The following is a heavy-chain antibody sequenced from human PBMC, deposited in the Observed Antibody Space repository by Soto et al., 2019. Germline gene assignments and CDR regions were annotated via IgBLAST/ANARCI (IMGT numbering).Heavy chain of an antibody. V-gene: IGHV3-30-3*01. J-gene: IGHJ4*02. CDR3: ARESEDLTSNFDY. CDR2: ISYDGSNK. CDR1: GFTFSNYA. Sequence: GGSLRLSCAASGFTFSNYAIHWVRQAPGKGLEWVAVISYDGSNKYYADSVKGRFTVSRDNAKNSVYLEMNSLSAEDTALYYGARESEDLTSNFDYWGQGTLVTVSS.